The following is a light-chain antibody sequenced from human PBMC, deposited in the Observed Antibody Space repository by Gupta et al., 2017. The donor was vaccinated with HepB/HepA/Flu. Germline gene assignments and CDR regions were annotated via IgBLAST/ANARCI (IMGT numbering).Light chain of an antibody. V-gene: IGKV3-11*01. CDR2: DAS. J-gene: IGKJ1*01. Sequence: EIVLTQSPATLSLSPGERATLSCRASQSISRYLAWYQQKPGQAPRLLIYDASNRDTGIPARYSGSGYGKYLTLTISSRELEDFAVYYSQYGSNWPAIRFGSRTKVDI. CDR3: QYGSNWPAIR. CDR1: QSISRY.